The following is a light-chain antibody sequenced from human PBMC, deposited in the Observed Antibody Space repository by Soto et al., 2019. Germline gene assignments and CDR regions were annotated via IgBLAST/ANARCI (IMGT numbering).Light chain of an antibody. CDR1: QSLSNNIY. J-gene: IGKJ5*01. Sequence: EIAFTQSPGTLSLSPRQRPTLSCRASQSLSNNIYLAWYQQKPGQAPRLLIYGASSRATGIPNRFSGSGSGTDFTLTISRLEPEDSGTYYCQQSYKMPSFGQGTRLEIK. CDR2: GAS. CDR3: QQSYKMPS. V-gene: IGKV3-20*01.